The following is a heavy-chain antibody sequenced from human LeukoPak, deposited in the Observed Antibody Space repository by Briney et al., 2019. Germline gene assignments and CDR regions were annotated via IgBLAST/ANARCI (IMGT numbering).Heavy chain of an antibody. Sequence: GGSLRLSCAASGFTFSSYGMHWVRQAPGKGLEWVAVISYDGSNKYYADSVKGRFTISRDNSKNTLYLQMNSLRAEDTAVYYCANPNYYDSSGYPYYFDYWGQGTLVTISS. CDR2: ISYDGSNK. J-gene: IGHJ4*02. CDR3: ANPNYYDSSGYPYYFDY. CDR1: GFTFSSYG. V-gene: IGHV3-30*18. D-gene: IGHD3-22*01.